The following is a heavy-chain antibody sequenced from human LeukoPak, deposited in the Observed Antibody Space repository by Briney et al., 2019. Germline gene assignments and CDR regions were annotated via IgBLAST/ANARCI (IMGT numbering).Heavy chain of an antibody. D-gene: IGHD6-13*01. CDR3: AKIITAAGIAY. CDR1: GFTFNSYA. J-gene: IGHJ4*02. CDR2: ISGSGGGT. Sequence: GGSLRLSCAASGFTFNSYAMRWVRQAPGKGLEWVSSISGSGGGTYYADSVKGRSTISRDNSKNTLYLQMNSLRADDTAIYYCAKIITAAGIAYWGQGTLVTVSS. V-gene: IGHV3-23*01.